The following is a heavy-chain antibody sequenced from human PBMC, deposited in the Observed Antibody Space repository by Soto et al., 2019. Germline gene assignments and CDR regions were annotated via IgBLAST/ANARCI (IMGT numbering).Heavy chain of an antibody. CDR2: INGGTGHT. J-gene: IGHJ6*02. D-gene: IGHD1-1*01. Sequence: ASVKVSCKASGYSFSTYAIHWVRQGPGESLEWMGWINGGTGHTKFSQRFQDRITITRDTSASTAYMELRSLRSEETAVYYCARGKGMEENYYYYGLDIWGQGTTVTVSS. CDR3: ARGKGMEENYYYYGLDI. CDR1: GYSFSTYA. V-gene: IGHV1-3*01.